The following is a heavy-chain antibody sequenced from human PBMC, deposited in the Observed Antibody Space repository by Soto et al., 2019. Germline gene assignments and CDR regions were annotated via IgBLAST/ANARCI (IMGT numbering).Heavy chain of an antibody. CDR1: GFTFGDYA. CDR3: TRDAVLLWPGDYYYYYMDV. V-gene: IGHV3-49*03. J-gene: IGHJ6*03. Sequence: GGSLRLSCTASGFTFGDYAMSWFRQAPGKGLEWVGFIRSKAYGGTTEYAASVKGRFTISRDDSKSIAYLQMNSLKTEDTAVYYCTRDAVLLWPGDYYYYYMDVWGKGTTVTVSS. CDR2: IRSKAYGGTT. D-gene: IGHD3-10*02.